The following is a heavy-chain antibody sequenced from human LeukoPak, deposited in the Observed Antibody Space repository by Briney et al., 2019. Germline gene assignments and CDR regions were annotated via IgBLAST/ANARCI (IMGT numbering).Heavy chain of an antibody. CDR2: IYPGDSDT. Sequence: GESLKISFKGSGYSFTTYWIGWVRQMPGKGLEWMGIIYPGDSDTRYNPSYQGQVTISADKSISTAFLQWSSLKASDTAMYYCARRPSSIGHFDYWGQGTLVTVSS. CDR1: GYSFTTYW. CDR3: ARRPSSIGHFDY. V-gene: IGHV5-51*01. J-gene: IGHJ4*02.